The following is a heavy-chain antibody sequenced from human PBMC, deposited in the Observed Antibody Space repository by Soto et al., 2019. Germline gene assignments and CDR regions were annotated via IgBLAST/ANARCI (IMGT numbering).Heavy chain of an antibody. CDR3: EKSISTALNYGMDV. D-gene: IGHD6-13*01. CDR1: GFTFSDNA. V-gene: IGHV3-23*01. CDR2: ISDDGDST. J-gene: IGHJ6*02. Sequence: GGSLRLSCGASGFTFSDNAMTWVRQAPGKGLEWVSSISDDGDSTYYADSVKGRFTISRDNSKNTLFLQMSSLGAEDTAVYYCEKSISTALNYGMDVWGQGTSVTVSS.